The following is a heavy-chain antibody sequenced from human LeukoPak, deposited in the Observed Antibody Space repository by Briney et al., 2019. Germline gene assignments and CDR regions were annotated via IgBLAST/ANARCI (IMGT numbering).Heavy chain of an antibody. Sequence: PGGSLRLSCAASGFTFSSYAMSWVRQAPGKGLEWISTISGSGGSTYYADSVQGRFTISRDNSKNTLFLQMHSLRVEDTAVYYCAALPTGYQNFDYWGQGTLVTVSS. CDR1: GFTFSSYA. J-gene: IGHJ4*02. D-gene: IGHD3-9*01. CDR2: ISGSGGST. CDR3: AALPTGYQNFDY. V-gene: IGHV3-23*01.